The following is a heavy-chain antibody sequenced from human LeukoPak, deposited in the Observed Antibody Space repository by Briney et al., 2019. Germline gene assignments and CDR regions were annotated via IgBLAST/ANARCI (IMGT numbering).Heavy chain of an antibody. J-gene: IGHJ6*02. Sequence: GGSLRLSCAASGFTFSSYAMSWVRQAPGKGLEWVSAISGSGGSTYYADSVKGRFTISRDNSKNTLYLQMNSLRAEDTAVYYCARVKAGNYYYYGMDVWGQGTTVTVSS. CDR3: ARVKAGNYYYYGMDV. V-gene: IGHV3-23*01. CDR1: GFTFSSYA. D-gene: IGHD6-13*01. CDR2: ISGSGGST.